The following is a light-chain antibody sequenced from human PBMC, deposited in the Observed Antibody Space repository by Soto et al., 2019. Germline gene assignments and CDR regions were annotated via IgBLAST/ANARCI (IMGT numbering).Light chain of an antibody. J-gene: IGLJ3*02. CDR3: SSYTTSSTVV. CDR1: SSDVGAYYY. Sequence: QSALTQPASVSGSPGQSITISCTGTSSDVGAYYYVSWYQQHPGTAPKLIIYDVSNRPSGVSNRFSGSKSGNTASLTISGVQAEDEADYYCSSYTTSSTVVFGGGTKLTVL. CDR2: DVS. V-gene: IGLV2-14*01.